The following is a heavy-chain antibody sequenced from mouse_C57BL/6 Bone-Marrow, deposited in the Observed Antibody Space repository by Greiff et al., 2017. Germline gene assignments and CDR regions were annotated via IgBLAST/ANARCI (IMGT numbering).Heavy chain of an antibody. J-gene: IGHJ1*03. Sequence: VQLQESGPGLVQPSQSLSITCTVSGFSLTSYGVHWVRQSPGKGLEWLGVIWSGGSTDYNAAFISRLSISKDNSKSQVFFKMNSLQADDTAIYYCARENFFYEYDGWYFDVWGTGTTVTVSS. CDR1: GFSLTSYG. CDR2: IWSGGST. V-gene: IGHV2-2*01. D-gene: IGHD2-4*01. CDR3: ARENFFYEYDGWYFDV.